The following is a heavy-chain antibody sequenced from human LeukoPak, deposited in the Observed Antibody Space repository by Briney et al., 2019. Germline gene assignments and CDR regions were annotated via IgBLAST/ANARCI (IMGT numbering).Heavy chain of an antibody. J-gene: IGHJ4*02. V-gene: IGHV3-23*01. Sequence: GGSLRLSCAASGFTFSSYAMSWVRQAPGKGLEWVSAISGSGGSTYYADSVKGRFTISRDNAKNSLYLQMNSLRDEDTAVYYCARDSNYGGPNPCGFWGQGTLVTVSS. CDR1: GFTFSSYA. CDR2: ISGSGGST. D-gene: IGHD4-23*01. CDR3: ARDSNYGGPNPCGF.